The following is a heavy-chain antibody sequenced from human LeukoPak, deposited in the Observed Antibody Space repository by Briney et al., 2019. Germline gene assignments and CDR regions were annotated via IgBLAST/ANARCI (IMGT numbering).Heavy chain of an antibody. CDR2: ISTSSSSI. D-gene: IGHD3-10*01. J-gene: IGHJ2*01. CDR1: GFIFSNYN. CDR3: ARHDHYGSGTPYWYFDL. V-gene: IGHV3-48*04. Sequence: PGGSLRLSCAASGFIFSNYNMNWVRQAPGKGLEWVSYISTSSSSIYYADSVKGRFTISRDNAKNSLYLQMNSLRGEDTAVYYCARHDHYGSGTPYWYFDLWGRGTLVTVSS.